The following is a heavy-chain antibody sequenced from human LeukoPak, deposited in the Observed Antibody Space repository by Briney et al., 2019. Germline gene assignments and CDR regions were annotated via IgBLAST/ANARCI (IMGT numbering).Heavy chain of an antibody. CDR1: GGSISSYY. CDR3: AREVAVAGVDAFDI. J-gene: IGHJ3*02. CDR2: IYYSGST. Sequence: SETLSLTCTVSGGSISSYYWSWIRLPPGKGLEWIGYIYYSGSTNYNPSLKSRVTISVDTSKNQFSLKLSSVTAADTAVYYCAREVAVAGVDAFDIWGQGTMVTVSS. V-gene: IGHV4-59*01. D-gene: IGHD6-19*01.